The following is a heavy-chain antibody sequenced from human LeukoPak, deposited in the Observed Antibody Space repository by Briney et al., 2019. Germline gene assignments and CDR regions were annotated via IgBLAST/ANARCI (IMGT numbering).Heavy chain of an antibody. CDR1: GFTVSSNY. J-gene: IGHJ6*04. V-gene: IGHV3-53*01. D-gene: IGHD3-3*01. Sequence: GGSLRLSCAASGFTVSSNYMSWVRQAPGKGLEWVSVIYSGGSTYYADSVKGRFTISRDNSKNTLYLQTNSLRAEDTAVYYCARDTYYDFWSGPPSIWGKGTTVTVSS. CDR2: IYSGGST. CDR3: ARDTYYDFWSGPPSI.